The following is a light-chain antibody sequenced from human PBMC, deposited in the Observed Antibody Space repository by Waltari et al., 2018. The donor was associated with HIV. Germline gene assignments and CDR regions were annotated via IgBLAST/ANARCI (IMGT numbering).Light chain of an antibody. J-gene: IGLJ3*02. CDR1: SSNIGNNP. CDR2: TNN. Sequence: QSVLTQPPSASGTPGQRVTISCSGSSSNIGNNPVNWYQYLPGTAPKLLIYTNNERPSGVPDRFSGSKSDTSASLAISGLQSEDEADYYCATGDDSLNGWVFGGGTKLTAL. V-gene: IGLV1-44*01. CDR3: ATGDDSLNGWV.